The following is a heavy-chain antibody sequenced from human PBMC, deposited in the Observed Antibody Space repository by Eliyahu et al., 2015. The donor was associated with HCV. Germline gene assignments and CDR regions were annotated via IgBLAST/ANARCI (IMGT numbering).Heavy chain of an antibody. J-gene: IGHJ6*02. CDR3: TRSPGYCSGENCYSGGMDV. D-gene: IGHD2-15*01. CDR2: TNPNDGST. V-gene: IGHV1-46*01. CDR1: GYTFTTYY. Sequence: QEQLVQSGAEVKRPGASVRISCRASGYTFTTYYNHWVRQAPGQGLEWVGITNPNDGSTSSAQQFRDRVTMTRDTSTSTLYLELNSLSSDDTAVYFCTRSPGYCSGENCYSGGMDVWGQGTTVTV.